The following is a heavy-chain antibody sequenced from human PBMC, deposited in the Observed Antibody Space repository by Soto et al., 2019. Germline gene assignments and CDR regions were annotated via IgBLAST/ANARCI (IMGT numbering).Heavy chain of an antibody. CDR2: INPGNGNT. CDR3: ARVLVGATPVDY. J-gene: IGHJ4*02. V-gene: IGHV1-3*05. D-gene: IGHD1-26*01. CDR1: GYTFTSYA. Sequence: QVQLVQSGAEEKKPGASVKVSCKASGYTFTSYAMHWVRQAPGQRLEWMGWINPGNGNTKYSQKFQGRVTITRDTSASTAYMELSSLRSEDTAVYYCARVLVGATPVDYWGQGTLVTVSS.